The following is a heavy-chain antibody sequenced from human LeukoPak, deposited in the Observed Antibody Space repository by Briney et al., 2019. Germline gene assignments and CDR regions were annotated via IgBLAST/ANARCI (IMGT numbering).Heavy chain of an antibody. D-gene: IGHD5-24*01. CDR2: IKQDGSVN. J-gene: IGHJ5*02. Sequence: GGSLRLSCAASGLAFSNYWMIWVRKAPGKGLEWVGNIKQDGSVNRYADSVRGRFTISRDNAQTSLYLQMNSLIAEDTAVYYCARASNPWLQLTWGQGTLVTVSS. V-gene: IGHV3-7*05. CDR1: GLAFSNYW. CDR3: ARASNPWLQLT.